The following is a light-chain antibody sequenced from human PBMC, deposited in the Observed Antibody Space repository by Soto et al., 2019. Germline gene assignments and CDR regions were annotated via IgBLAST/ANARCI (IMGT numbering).Light chain of an antibody. CDR2: KVS. Sequence: EIVLTQTPLLSPVTLGQPASISCRSSRSLVASDGNAYLTWLHQRPGQPPRPLIYKVSQRLSGVPDRFSGSGAGTDFTLHISRVEAEDVCTYFCMQATQLRTFGQGTRLEIK. J-gene: IGKJ5*01. CDR3: MQATQLRT. V-gene: IGKV2-24*01. CDR1: RSLVASDGNAY.